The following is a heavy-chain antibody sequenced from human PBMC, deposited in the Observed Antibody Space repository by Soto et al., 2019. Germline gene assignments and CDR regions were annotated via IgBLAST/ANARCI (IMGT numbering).Heavy chain of an antibody. J-gene: IGHJ5*02. V-gene: IGHV3-11*01. D-gene: IGHD4-17*01. Sequence: GGSLRLSCAAFGFSFSDYYMSWIRQAPGKGLEWVSYIDFSSNSIYYADSVKGRFTIYRDNAKNSLYLQMNSLRAEDTAVYYCARGIKYGDYSRWFDPWGQGTLVTVSS. CDR2: IDFSSNSI. CDR3: ARGIKYGDYSRWFDP. CDR1: GFSFSDYY.